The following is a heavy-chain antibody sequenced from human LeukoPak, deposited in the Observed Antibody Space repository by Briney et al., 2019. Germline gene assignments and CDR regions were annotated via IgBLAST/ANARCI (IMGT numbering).Heavy chain of an antibody. Sequence: SETLSLTCAVYGGSFSGYYWSWIRQPPGKGLEWTGEINHSGSTNYNPSLKSRVTISVDTSKNQFSLKLSSVTAADTAVYYCARGRRVVVKRPYYYYMDVWGKGTTVTVSS. CDR1: GGSFSGYY. CDR3: ARGRRVVVKRPYYYYMDV. J-gene: IGHJ6*03. V-gene: IGHV4-34*01. D-gene: IGHD3-22*01. CDR2: INHSGST.